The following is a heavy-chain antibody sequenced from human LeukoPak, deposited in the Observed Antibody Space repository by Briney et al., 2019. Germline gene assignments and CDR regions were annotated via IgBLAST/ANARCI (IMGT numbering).Heavy chain of an antibody. CDR1: GGSISSGSYY. V-gene: IGHV4-61*02. Sequence: PSQTLSLTCTDSGGSISSGSYYWSWIRQPAGKGLEWIGRIYTSGSTNYNPSLKSRVTISVDTSKNQFSLKLSSVTAADTAVYYCARGHVLRFLEWLMLDYWGQGTLVTVSS. CDR2: IYTSGST. D-gene: IGHD3-3*01. J-gene: IGHJ4*02. CDR3: ARGHVLRFLEWLMLDY.